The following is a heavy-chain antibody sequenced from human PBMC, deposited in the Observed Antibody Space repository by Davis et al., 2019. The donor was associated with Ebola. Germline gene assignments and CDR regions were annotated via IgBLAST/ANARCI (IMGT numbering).Heavy chain of an antibody. CDR2: ISGSGGST. CDR1: VITFSSYA. Sequence: GESLKISCADSVITFSSYAMTWVPQAPGKGLGWVSAISGSGGSTYYADSVKGRFTISRDNSKKTLYLQMNSLRAEDTAVYYCAKSGLSFGVVKYHYGMDVWGKGTTVTVSS. V-gene: IGHV3-23*01. J-gene: IGHJ6*04. D-gene: IGHD3-3*01. CDR3: AKSGLSFGVVKYHYGMDV.